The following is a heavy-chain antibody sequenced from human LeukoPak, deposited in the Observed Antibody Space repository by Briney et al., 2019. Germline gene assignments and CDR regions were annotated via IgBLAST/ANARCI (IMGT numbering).Heavy chain of an antibody. V-gene: IGHV3-23*01. CDR3: ARGYSGSYRIFDY. Sequence: GGSLRLSCAASGFTFSSYAMSWVRQAPGKGLEWVSAISGSGGSTYYADSVKGRFTISRANSKNTLYLQMNSLRAEDTAVYYCARGYSGSYRIFDYWGQGTLVTVSS. D-gene: IGHD1-26*01. CDR2: ISGSGGST. J-gene: IGHJ4*02. CDR1: GFTFSSYA.